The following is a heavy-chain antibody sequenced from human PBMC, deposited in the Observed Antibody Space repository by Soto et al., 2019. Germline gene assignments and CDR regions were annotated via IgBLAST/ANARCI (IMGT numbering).Heavy chain of an antibody. CDR1: GFTFSSYE. V-gene: IGHV3-48*03. Sequence: EVQLVESGGGLVQPGGSLRLSCAASGFTFSSYEMNWVRQAPGKGLEWVSYISSSGSTIYYADSVKGRFTISRDNAKNSLYLQMNSLRAEDTAVYYCARDTGVGYSSSLYDAFDIWGQGTMVTVSS. CDR2: ISSSGSTI. J-gene: IGHJ3*02. D-gene: IGHD6-13*01. CDR3: ARDTGVGYSSSLYDAFDI.